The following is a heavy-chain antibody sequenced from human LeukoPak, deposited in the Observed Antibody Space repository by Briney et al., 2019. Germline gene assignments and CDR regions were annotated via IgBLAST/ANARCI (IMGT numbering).Heavy chain of an antibody. CDR3: ARDLTFGSGSYGGY. Sequence: GASVKVSCKASGYTFTGYYMHWVRQAPGQGLEWMGWINPNSGSTSYAQKFQGRVTMTRDTSTSTVYMELSSLRSEDTAVYYCARDLTFGSGSYGGYWGQGTLVTVSS. J-gene: IGHJ4*02. V-gene: IGHV1-46*01. CDR1: GYTFTGYY. D-gene: IGHD3-10*01. CDR2: INPNSGST.